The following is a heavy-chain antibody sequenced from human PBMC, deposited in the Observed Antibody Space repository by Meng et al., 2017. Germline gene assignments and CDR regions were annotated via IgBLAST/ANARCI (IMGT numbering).Heavy chain of an antibody. CDR1: GYTFTTYA. J-gene: IGHJ4*02. CDR2: INAGNGNT. D-gene: IGHD5-18*01. Sequence: AAVTVSCKASGYTFTTYAMHWVRQAPGQRLEWMGWINAGNGNTKYSQKFQGRVTITRDTYASTAYMEMGSLRAEDTAVYYCARANSYGFSYWGQGTLVTVSS. CDR3: ARANSYGFSY. V-gene: IGHV1-3*01.